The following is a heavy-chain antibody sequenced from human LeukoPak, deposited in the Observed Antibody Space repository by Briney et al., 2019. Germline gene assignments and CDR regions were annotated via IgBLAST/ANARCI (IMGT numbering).Heavy chain of an antibody. Sequence: GGSLRLSCAASGFTFSNYNMNWVRQTPGKGLEWVSSITRDSIYTFYVDSVKGRFTISRDNAKNSLSLQMNSLRAEDTAVYYCARDPYNGYYGDDYYYYMDVWGKGTTVTISS. CDR1: GFTFSNYN. CDR3: ARDPYNGYYGDDYYYYMDV. CDR2: ITRDSIYT. D-gene: IGHD4-17*01. J-gene: IGHJ6*03. V-gene: IGHV3-21*01.